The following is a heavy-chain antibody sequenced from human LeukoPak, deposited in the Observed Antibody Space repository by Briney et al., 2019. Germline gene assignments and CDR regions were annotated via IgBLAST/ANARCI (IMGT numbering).Heavy chain of an antibody. D-gene: IGHD2-8*01. CDR1: GGSFSGYY. CDR3: AKDSYEAKTDY. V-gene: IGHV3-23*01. J-gene: IGHJ4*02. Sequence: ETLSLTCAVYGGSFSGYYWSWIRQPPGKGLEWVSAISGSGGSTYYADSVKGRFTISRDNSKNTLYLQMNSLRAEDTAVYYCAKDSYEAKTDYWGQGTLVTVSS. CDR2: ISGSGGST.